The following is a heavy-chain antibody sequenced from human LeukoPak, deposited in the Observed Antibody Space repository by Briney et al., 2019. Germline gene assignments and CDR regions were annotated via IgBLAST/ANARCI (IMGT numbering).Heavy chain of an antibody. CDR2: INWNGGST. CDR3: ARAASGSGPFDNYYYYYMDV. Sequence: PGGSLRLSCAASGFTFDDYGMSWVRQAPGKGLEWVSGINWNGGSTGYADSVKGRFTISRDNAKNSPYLQMNSLRAEDTALYYCARAASGSGPFDNYYYYYMDVWGKGTTVTVSS. J-gene: IGHJ6*03. CDR1: GFTFDDYG. D-gene: IGHD3-10*01. V-gene: IGHV3-20*04.